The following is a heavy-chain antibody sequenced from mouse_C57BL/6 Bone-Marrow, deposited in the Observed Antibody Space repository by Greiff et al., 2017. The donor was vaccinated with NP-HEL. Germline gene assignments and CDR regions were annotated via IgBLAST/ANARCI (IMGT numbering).Heavy chain of an antibody. CDR3: ARSYYSNPDEY. Sequence: VKLMESGAELARPGASVKMSCKASGYTFTSYTMHWVKQRPGQGLEWIGYINPSSGYTKYNQKFKDKATLTADKSSSTAYMQLSSLTSEDSAVYYCARSYYSNPDEYWGQGTSVTVSS. CDR1: GYTFTSYT. J-gene: IGHJ4*01. V-gene: IGHV1-4*01. D-gene: IGHD2-5*01. CDR2: INPSSGYT.